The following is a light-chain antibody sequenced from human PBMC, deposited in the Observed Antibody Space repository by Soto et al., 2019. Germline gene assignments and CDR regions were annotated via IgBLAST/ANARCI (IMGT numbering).Light chain of an antibody. CDR3: NSYSSSTTWV. Sequence: QSVLTQPPSVSGSPGQSVTISCTGTSSDVGSYNRVSWYQQPPGTAPKLIIYEVSNRPSGVPDRFSGSKSGNMASLTISGLQAEDEADYYCNSYSSSTTWVFGGGTKVTVL. J-gene: IGLJ3*02. CDR2: EVS. CDR1: SSDVGSYNR. V-gene: IGLV2-18*02.